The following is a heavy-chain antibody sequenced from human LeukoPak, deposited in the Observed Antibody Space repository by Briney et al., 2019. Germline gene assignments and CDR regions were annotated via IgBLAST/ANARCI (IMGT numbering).Heavy chain of an antibody. CDR2: IKSKIDGGTT. CDR1: GFTFSNAW. V-gene: IGHV3-15*01. D-gene: IGHD3-10*01. CDR3: TTVKFGELPSHFDY. Sequence: PGGSLRLSCAVSGFTFSNAWMSWVRQAPGKGLEWVGRIKSKIDGGTTDYAAPVRGRFTISRDESKNTLYLQMSRLKTEDTAVYYCTTVKFGELPSHFDYWGQGTLVTVSS. J-gene: IGHJ4*02.